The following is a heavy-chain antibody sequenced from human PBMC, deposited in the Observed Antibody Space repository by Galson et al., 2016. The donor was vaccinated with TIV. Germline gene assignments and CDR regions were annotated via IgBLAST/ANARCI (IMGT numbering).Heavy chain of an antibody. D-gene: IGHD2-21*01. CDR3: ARPPYCGGDCHKYDR. J-gene: IGHJ4*02. CDR2: INAGNSNT. Sequence: QSGAEVKKPGASVKVSCKASGYSFTTYAMHWVRQAPGQGLEWMGCINAGNSNTKYSQKFQGRLTITRGTFARTAYMELSSLTSADTAVYYCARPPYCGGDCHKYDRWGQGTLVTVSS. V-gene: IGHV1-3*01. CDR1: GYSFTTYA.